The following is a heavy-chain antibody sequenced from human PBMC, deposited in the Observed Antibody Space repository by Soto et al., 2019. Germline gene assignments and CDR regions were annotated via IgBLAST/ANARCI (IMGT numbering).Heavy chain of an antibody. CDR3: AKSLSTAVNYGLDV. V-gene: IGHV3-23*01. Sequence: EVQLLESGGGLVQPGGSLRLSCGASGFTFSDYAMTWVRQAPGKGLEWVSSISDDGDSTYYADSVKGRFTISRDNSKNTLFLQMSSLGAEDTAVYYCAKSLSTAVNYGLDVWGQGTSVTVSS. CDR2: ISDDGDST. CDR1: GFTFSDYA. J-gene: IGHJ6*02. D-gene: IGHD2-2*01.